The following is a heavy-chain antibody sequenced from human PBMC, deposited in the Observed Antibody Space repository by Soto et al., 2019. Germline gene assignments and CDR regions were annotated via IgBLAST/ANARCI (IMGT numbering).Heavy chain of an antibody. CDR2: VSHDGRNT. D-gene: IGHD6-19*01. V-gene: IGHV3-30*18. CDR3: AKGGRQWLVTSDFNY. Sequence: VQLVESGGGVVQPGRSLRLSCAASGFTFSDYAMHWVRQAPGKGLEWVAVVSHDGRNTHYADSVKGRFTISRDSSKTTASLETTRLRAEGTAVYYCAKGGRQWLVTSDFNYWGQGALVTVSS. CDR1: GFTFSDYA. J-gene: IGHJ4*02.